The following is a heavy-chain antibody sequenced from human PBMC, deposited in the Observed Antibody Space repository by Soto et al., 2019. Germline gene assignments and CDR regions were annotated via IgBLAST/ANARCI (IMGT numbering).Heavy chain of an antibody. D-gene: IGHD3-3*01. CDR2: ISYDGSNK. V-gene: IGHV3-30-3*01. J-gene: IGHJ5*02. Sequence: WGSLRLSCAASGFTFSSYAMHWVRQAPGKGLEWVAVISYDGSNKYYADSVKGRFTISRDNSKNTLYLQMNSLRAEDTAVYYCARDWAGEAGWLSIFGVVTYRNWFDPWGQGTLVTVSS. CDR1: GFTFSSYA. CDR3: ARDWAGEAGWLSIFGVVTYRNWFDP.